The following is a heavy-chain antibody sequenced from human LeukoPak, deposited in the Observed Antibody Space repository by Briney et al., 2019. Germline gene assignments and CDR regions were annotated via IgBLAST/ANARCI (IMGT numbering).Heavy chain of an antibody. CDR3: AKVVQLELYENYYLNY. J-gene: IGHJ4*02. CDR2: NSSSRSTI. CDR1: RFTFSIYS. D-gene: IGHD1-1*01. V-gene: IGHV3-48*02. Sequence: GVSLRLSSAASRFTFSIYSMKWARQAPAKGLESVSYNSSSRSTIYYADSVKGRFTISRDNAKNSLYLQMNSLRDEDTAVYYCAKVVQLELYENYYLNYGGQGTLFTVSS.